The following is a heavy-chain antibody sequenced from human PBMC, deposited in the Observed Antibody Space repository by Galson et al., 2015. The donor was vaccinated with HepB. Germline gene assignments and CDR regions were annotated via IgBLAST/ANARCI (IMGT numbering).Heavy chain of an antibody. CDR1: GFTFNNAW. CDR2: IKRKTDAGTT. D-gene: IGHD1-26*01. Sequence: SLRLSCAASGFTFNNAWMSWVRQAPGRGLEWVGRIKRKTDAGTTDYAAPVKGRFTISRDDSKNTVYLQMNSLKTEDTAVYYCTAGVGTSDFDYWGQGILVTVSS. CDR3: TAGVGTSDFDY. J-gene: IGHJ4*02. V-gene: IGHV3-15*01.